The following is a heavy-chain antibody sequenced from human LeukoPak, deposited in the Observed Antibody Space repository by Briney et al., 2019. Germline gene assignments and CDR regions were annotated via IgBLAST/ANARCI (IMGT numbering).Heavy chain of an antibody. CDR2: IKQDGSEE. Sequence: GGSLRLSCAVSGVNFSSYWMSWVRQAPGKGLEWVANIKQDGSEEYYVDSVKGRFTISTDNAKNSLYLQMNSLRAEDTAVYYCAKDRDYYGSGSYEFDYWGQGTLVTVSS. CDR1: GVNFSSYW. CDR3: AKDRDYYGSGSYEFDY. V-gene: IGHV3-7*01. D-gene: IGHD3-10*01. J-gene: IGHJ4*02.